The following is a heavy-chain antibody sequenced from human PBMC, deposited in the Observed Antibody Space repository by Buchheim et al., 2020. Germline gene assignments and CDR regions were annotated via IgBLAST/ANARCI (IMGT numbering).Heavy chain of an antibody. Sequence: QVQLVESGGGLVKPGGSLRLSCAASGFTFSDYYMSWIRQAPGKGLEWVSYISSSSSYTNYADSVKGRFTISRDNAKNSLYLQMNSLRAEDTAVYYCESGFRSYSGYDEGYYYYYGMDVWGQGTT. J-gene: IGHJ6*02. CDR3: ESGFRSYSGYDEGYYYYYGMDV. V-gene: IGHV3-11*06. CDR1: GFTFSDYY. D-gene: IGHD5-12*01. CDR2: ISSSSSYT.